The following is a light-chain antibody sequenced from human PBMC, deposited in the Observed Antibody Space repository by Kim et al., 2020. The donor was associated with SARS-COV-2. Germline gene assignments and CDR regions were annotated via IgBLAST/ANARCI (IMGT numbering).Light chain of an antibody. J-gene: IGLJ3*02. CDR3: CSYAGSATWG. CDR2: DVN. Sequence: GQSVAVSCTGTSSDVGSYNYVSWYQQYPGKPPQLIIYDVNKRPSGVPDRFSASKSGNTASLTISGLQAEDEADYYCCSYAGSATWGFGGGTQLTVL. CDR1: SSDVGSYNY. V-gene: IGLV2-11*01.